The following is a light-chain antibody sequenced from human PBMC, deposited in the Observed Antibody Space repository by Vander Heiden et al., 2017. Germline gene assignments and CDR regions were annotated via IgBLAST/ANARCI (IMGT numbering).Light chain of an antibody. Sequence: QSVLPQPPPLSGAPGQRVTISCTGSDSNIGAGYTVHWYQRLPGTAPKLLIYDNYNRPSGVPDRFSGFNSGISASLAITELQAADEADYYCQSFDSGLTVFGGGTKVTVL. CDR3: QSFDSGLTV. CDR2: DNY. CDR1: DSNIGAGYT. J-gene: IGLJ2*01. V-gene: IGLV1-40*01.